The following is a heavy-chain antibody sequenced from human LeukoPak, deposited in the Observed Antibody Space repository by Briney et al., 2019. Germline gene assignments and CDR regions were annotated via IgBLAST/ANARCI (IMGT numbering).Heavy chain of an antibody. CDR1: GGTFSSYA. J-gene: IGHJ4*02. CDR2: IIPIFGTA. V-gene: IGHV1-69*13. CDR3: ARGDPYGSGSYYFGY. D-gene: IGHD3-10*01. Sequence: SVKVSCRASGGTFSSYAISWVRQAPGQGLEWMGGIIPIFGTANYAQEFQGRVTITADESTSTAYMELSSLRSEDTAVYYCARGDPYGSGSYYFGYWGQGTLVTVSS.